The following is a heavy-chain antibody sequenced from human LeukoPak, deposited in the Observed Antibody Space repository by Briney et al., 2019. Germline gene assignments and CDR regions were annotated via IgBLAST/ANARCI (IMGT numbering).Heavy chain of an antibody. D-gene: IGHD2-15*01. Sequence: PSETLSFTGSVSGGSFSPYYWAWVRQSPGTGLEWIGEINHAGITNSNPSLQSRTTISLDTSNNQFSLTLTSVTAADTAVYFCARQNARVEGAVYYNYYGMDVWGQGTTVTVSS. CDR3: ARQNARVEGAVYYNYYGMDV. CDR2: INHAGIT. CDR1: GGSFSPYY. V-gene: IGHV4-34*01. J-gene: IGHJ6*02.